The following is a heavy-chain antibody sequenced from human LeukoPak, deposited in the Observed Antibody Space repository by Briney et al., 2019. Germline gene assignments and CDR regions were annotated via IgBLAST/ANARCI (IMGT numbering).Heavy chain of an antibody. CDR3: TGYSSGWLDAFDI. Sequence: SETLSLICTVSGGSISSSSYYWGWIRQPPGKGLEWIGSIYYSGSTYYNPSLKSRVTISVDTSKNQFSLKLSSVTAADTAVYYLTGYSSGWLDAFDIWGQGTMVTVSS. V-gene: IGHV4-39*01. CDR1: GGSISSSSYY. D-gene: IGHD6-19*01. CDR2: IYYSGST. J-gene: IGHJ3*02.